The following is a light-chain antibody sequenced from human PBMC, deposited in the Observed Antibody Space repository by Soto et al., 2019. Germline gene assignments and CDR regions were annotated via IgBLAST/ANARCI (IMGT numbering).Light chain of an antibody. CDR2: GTS. CDR3: QQYDGSSPSWT. J-gene: IGKJ1*01. Sequence: EIVLTQSPGTLSLSPGERVTLSCRASQSVSSTYLAWYQQKPGQAPRLLIYGTSSRATGIPDRFSGSGSGTDFTLTISRLEPEDFAVYCCQQYDGSSPSWTFGQGTKVEIK. CDR1: QSVSSTY. V-gene: IGKV3-20*01.